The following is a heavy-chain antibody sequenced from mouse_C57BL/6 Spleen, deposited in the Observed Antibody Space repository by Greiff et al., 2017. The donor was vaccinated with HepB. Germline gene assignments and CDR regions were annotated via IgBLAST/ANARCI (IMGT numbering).Heavy chain of an antibody. Sequence: VKVVESGPELVKPGASVKISCKASGYAFSSSWMNWVKQRPGKGLEWIGRIYPGDGDTNYNGKFKGKATLTADKSSSTAYMQLSSLTSEDSAVYFCARNGLRGFDYWGQGTTLTVSS. J-gene: IGHJ2*01. CDR2: IYPGDGDT. V-gene: IGHV1-82*01. CDR3: ARNGLRGFDY. D-gene: IGHD1-1*01. CDR1: GYAFSSSW.